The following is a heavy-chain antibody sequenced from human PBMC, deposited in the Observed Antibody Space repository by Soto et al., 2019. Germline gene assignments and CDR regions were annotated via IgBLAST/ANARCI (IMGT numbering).Heavy chain of an antibody. CDR2: IYYSGST. Sequence: PSEILSLTCAVCAGSVRSGSYYWSWIRKPPGKGLEWIGYIYYSGSTNYNPSLKSRVTISVDTSKNQFSLKLSSVTAADTAVYYCASGLAYCISTSRYATRFDPWGQGTLVTVSS. D-gene: IGHD2-2*01. V-gene: IGHV4-61*01. J-gene: IGHJ5*02. CDR3: ASGLAYCISTSRYATRFDP. CDR1: AGSVRSGSYY.